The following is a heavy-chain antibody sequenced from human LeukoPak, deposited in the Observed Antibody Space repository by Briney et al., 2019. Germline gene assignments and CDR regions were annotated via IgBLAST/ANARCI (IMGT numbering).Heavy chain of an antibody. J-gene: IGHJ4*02. Sequence: GGSLRLSCAASGFTFSSYGMHWVRQAPGKGLEWVAVIWYDGSNEYYADSVKGRLTISRDNSKNTLYLQMDSLRAEDTAVYYCARGRLSMVRAPFDYWGQGTLVTDSS. CDR3: ARGRLSMVRAPFDY. CDR2: IWYDGSNE. D-gene: IGHD3-10*01. CDR1: GFTFSSYG. V-gene: IGHV3-33*01.